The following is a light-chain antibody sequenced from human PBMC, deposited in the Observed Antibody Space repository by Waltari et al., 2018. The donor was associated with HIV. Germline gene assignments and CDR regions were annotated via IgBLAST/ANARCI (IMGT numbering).Light chain of an antibody. V-gene: IGLV1-40*01. CDR1: NSNIGAGYD. Sequence: QSVLTQPPSVSGAPGQRVTISCAGRNSNIGAGYDVQRYQQLPETAPKPRTYGNNNLPAGVPDGFSGSKSGTSASLAITGLQAEDEASYYCQSYDTSLSGWVFGGGTKLTVL. CDR3: QSYDTSLSGWV. J-gene: IGLJ3*02. CDR2: GNN.